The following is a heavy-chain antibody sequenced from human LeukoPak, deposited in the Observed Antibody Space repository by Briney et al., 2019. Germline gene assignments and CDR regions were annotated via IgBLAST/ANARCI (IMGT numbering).Heavy chain of an antibody. CDR1: GFTFSSYG. CDR2: ISYDGSNK. CDR3: AKDPSNGSGSYWFDY. J-gene: IGHJ4*02. V-gene: IGHV3-30*18. D-gene: IGHD3-10*01. Sequence: GGSLRLFCAASGFTFSSYGMHWVRQAPGKGLEWVAVISYDGSNKYYADSVKGRFTISRDKSKNTLFLQMNSLRAEDTAVYYCAKDPSNGSGSYWFDYWGQGTLVTVSS.